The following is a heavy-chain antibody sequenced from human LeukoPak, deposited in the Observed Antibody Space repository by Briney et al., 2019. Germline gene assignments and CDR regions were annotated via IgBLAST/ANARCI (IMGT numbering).Heavy chain of an antibody. D-gene: IGHD3-10*01. CDR3: AREGGTLMVFGNWFDP. J-gene: IGHJ5*02. CDR1: GGSMRSYY. V-gene: IGHV4-59*01. Sequence: SETLSLTCTVSGGSMRSYYWSWIRQPPGKGLEWIGYVYYSGNTNYNPSLKSRVSISLETSKNHFSLKLASVTAAGTAVYYCAREGGTLMVFGNWFDPWGQRTLGTVSS. CDR2: VYYSGNT.